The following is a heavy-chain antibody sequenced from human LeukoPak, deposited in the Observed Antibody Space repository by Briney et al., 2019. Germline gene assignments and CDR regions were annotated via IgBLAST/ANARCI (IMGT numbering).Heavy chain of an antibody. CDR2: INHSGST. CDR3: AREPTLLWFGVTYNWFDP. J-gene: IGHJ5*02. V-gene: IGHV4-34*01. CDR1: GGSFSGYY. Sequence: KPSETLSLTCAVYGGSFSGYYWSWLRQPPGKGLEWIGEINHSGSTNYNPSLKSRVTISVDTSKNQFSLKLSSVTAADTAVYYCAREPTLLWFGVTYNWFDPWGQGTLVTVSS. D-gene: IGHD3-10*01.